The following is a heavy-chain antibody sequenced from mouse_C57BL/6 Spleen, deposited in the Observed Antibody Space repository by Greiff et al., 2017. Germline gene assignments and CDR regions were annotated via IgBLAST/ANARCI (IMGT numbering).Heavy chain of an antibody. V-gene: IGHV1-69*01. CDR1: GYTFTSYW. Sequence: VQLQQPGAELVMPGASVKLSCKASGYTFTSYWMHWVKQRPGQGLEWIGEIDPSDSYTNYNQKFKGKSTLTGDKSSSTAYMQLSSLTSEDSAVYYCARKLTTVVAPYWYVDVWGTGTTVTVSS. CDR3: ARKLTTVVAPYWYVDV. CDR2: IDPSDSYT. D-gene: IGHD1-1*01. J-gene: IGHJ1*03.